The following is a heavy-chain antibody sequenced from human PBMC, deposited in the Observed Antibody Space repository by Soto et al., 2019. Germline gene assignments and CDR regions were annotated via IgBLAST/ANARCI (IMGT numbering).Heavy chain of an antibody. Sequence: QVQLVQSGAEVKKPGASVKVSCKASGYTFTSYGISWVRQAPGQGLEWMGWISAYNGNTNYAQKLQGRVTMTPDTPTSTAYMELRSLRSDDTAVYYCARMAGHRYYDILTGYYNLDYWGQGTLVTVSS. D-gene: IGHD3-9*01. CDR3: ARMAGHRYYDILTGYYNLDY. V-gene: IGHV1-18*01. J-gene: IGHJ4*02. CDR1: GYTFTSYG. CDR2: ISAYNGNT.